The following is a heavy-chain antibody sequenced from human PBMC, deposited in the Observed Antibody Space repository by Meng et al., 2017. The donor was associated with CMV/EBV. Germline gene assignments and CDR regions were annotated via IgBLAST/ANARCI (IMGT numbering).Heavy chain of an antibody. Sequence: ASVKVSCKASGYTFTSYGISWVRQAPGQGLEWMGWISAYNGNTNYAQKLQGRVTMTTDTSTSTAYMELRSLRSDDTAVYYCARDRAAAGSYDYYYGMDVWGQGTTVTVSS. CDR2: ISAYNGNT. D-gene: IGHD6-13*01. J-gene: IGHJ6*02. V-gene: IGHV1-18*01. CDR1: GYTFTSYG. CDR3: ARDRAAAGSYDYYYGMDV.